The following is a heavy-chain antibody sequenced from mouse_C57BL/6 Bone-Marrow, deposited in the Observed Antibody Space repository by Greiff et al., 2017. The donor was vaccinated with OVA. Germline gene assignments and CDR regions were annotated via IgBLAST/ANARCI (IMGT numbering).Heavy chain of an antibody. CDR1: GFNIKDYY. V-gene: IGHV14-2*01. CDR2: IDPEDGET. D-gene: IGHD1-1*01. J-gene: IGHJ1*03. CDR3: AFLLRYRYFDV. Sequence: EVKLMESGAELVKPGASVKLSCTASGFNIKDYYMHWVKQRTEQGLEWIGRIDPEDGETKYAQKFKGKATITADTTSNTAYLQLISLTSEDTAVYYCAFLLRYRYFDVWGTGTTVTVSS.